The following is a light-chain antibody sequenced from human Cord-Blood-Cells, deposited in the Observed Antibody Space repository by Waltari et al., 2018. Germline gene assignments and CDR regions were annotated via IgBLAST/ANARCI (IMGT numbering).Light chain of an antibody. CDR2: EGS. J-gene: IGLJ1*01. CDR1: SSDGGGYNL. Sequence: QSALTQPASVSGSPGQSITSSCTGTSSDGGGYNLGYWYQQHPGKAPKLMIYEGSKRPSGVSNRFSGSKSGNTASLTISGLQAEDEADYYCCSYAGSSTYVFGTGTKVTVL. V-gene: IGLV2-23*01. CDR3: CSYAGSSTYV.